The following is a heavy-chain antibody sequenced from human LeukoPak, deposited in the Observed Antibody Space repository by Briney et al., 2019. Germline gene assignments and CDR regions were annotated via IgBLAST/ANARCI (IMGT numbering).Heavy chain of an antibody. CDR2: ISGDGGSS. J-gene: IGHJ4*02. CDR3: AKDIRTCTNGVCYAPGY. CDR1: GFTFDDYP. Sequence: PGGSLRLSCAASGFTFDDYPMHWVRQAPGKGLEWVSLISGDGGSSYYADSVKGRFTISRDNSKNSLYLQMNSLRTEDTALYYCAKDIRTCTNGVCYAPGYWGQGTLVTVSS. V-gene: IGHV3-43*02. D-gene: IGHD2-8*01.